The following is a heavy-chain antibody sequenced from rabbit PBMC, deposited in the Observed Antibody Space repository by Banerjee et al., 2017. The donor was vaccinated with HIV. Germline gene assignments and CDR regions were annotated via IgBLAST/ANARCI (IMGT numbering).Heavy chain of an antibody. CDR1: GFSLSSSYW. V-gene: IGHV1S45*01. Sequence: QEQLVESGGGAEGGLVKPGGSLELCCKASGFSLSSSYWICWVRQAPGKGLEWIACIWTGSGDTDYASWVNGRFTISKTSSTTVTLQMTSLTAADTATYFCARGGDYDGYRYAYNLWGPGTLVTVS. CDR3: ARGGDYDGYRYAYNL. D-gene: IGHD6-1*01. CDR2: IWTGSGDT. J-gene: IGHJ4*01.